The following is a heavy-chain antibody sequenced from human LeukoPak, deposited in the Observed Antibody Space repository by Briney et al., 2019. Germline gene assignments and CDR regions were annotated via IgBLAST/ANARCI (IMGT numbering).Heavy chain of an antibody. CDR2: INPNSGGT. V-gene: IGHV1-2*02. Sequence: ASVKVSCKASGYTFTGYYMHWVRQAPGQGLEWMGWINPNSGGTNYAQKFQGRVTMTRDTSISTAYMELSRLRSDDTAMYYCARGRGVVVPAANRLMDVWGKGTTVTVSS. J-gene: IGHJ6*03. CDR1: GYTFTGYY. CDR3: ARGRGVVVPAANRLMDV. D-gene: IGHD2-2*01.